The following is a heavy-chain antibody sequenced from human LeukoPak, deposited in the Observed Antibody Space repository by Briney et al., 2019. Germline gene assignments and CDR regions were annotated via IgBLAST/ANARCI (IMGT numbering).Heavy chain of an antibody. J-gene: IGHJ4*02. D-gene: IGHD3-22*01. CDR2: IWYDGSNI. CDR1: GISFSSHG. Sequence: GGSLRLSCAVSGISFSSHGMHWVRQAPGKGLEWVTVIWYDGSNIYYADSVKGRFTISRDNSKNTLYLQMNSLRAEDTALYYCARARNDYDSNGFSLLDYWGQGTLVTVSS. CDR3: ARARNDYDSNGFSLLDY. V-gene: IGHV3-33*01.